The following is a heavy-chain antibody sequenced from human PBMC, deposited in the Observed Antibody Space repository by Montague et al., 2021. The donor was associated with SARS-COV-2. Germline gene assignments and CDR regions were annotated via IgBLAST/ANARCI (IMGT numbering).Heavy chain of an antibody. CDR3: AIPRLRGFSRAFDI. V-gene: IGHV4-34*01. CDR2: INHSGST. CDR1: GGSISSYY. D-gene: IGHD3-10*01. J-gene: IGHJ3*02. Sequence: SETLSLTCAVSGGSISSYYWSWIRQPPGKGLEWIGEINHSGSTNYNPSLKSRVTISVDMSKNQFSLKLSSVTAADTAVYYCAIPRLRGFSRAFDIWGQGTMVTVSS.